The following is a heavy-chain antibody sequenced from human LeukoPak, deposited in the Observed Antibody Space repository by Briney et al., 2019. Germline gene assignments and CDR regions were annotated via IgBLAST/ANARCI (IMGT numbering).Heavy chain of an antibody. V-gene: IGHV3-23*01. D-gene: IGHD6-19*01. CDR1: GFTFSSYE. CDR2: ISGSGGST. CDR3: AKDLLSSGWLHDAFDI. J-gene: IGHJ3*02. Sequence: PGGSLRLSCAASGFTFSSYEMNWVRQAPGKGLEWVSAISGSGGSTYYADSVKGRFTISRDNSKNTLYLQMNSLRAEDTAVYYCAKDLLSSGWLHDAFDIWGQGTMVTVSS.